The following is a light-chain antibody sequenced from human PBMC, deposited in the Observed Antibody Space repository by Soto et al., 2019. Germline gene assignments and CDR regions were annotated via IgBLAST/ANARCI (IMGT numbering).Light chain of an antibody. CDR2: ETS. CDR1: QSIDYY. Sequence: DVQVTQSPSSLSASVGDRVTITCLASQSIDYYLNWYQQKPGKAPNLLIYETSNLQSGVPSRFSGSGSGTAFTLTISSLQPEDFATYYCQQSYSPSRTFGQGTKVDI. J-gene: IGKJ1*01. CDR3: QQSYSPSRT. V-gene: IGKV1-39*01.